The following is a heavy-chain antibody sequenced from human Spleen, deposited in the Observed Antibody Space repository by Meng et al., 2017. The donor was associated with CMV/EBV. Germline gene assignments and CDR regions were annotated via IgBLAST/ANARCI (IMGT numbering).Heavy chain of an antibody. D-gene: IGHD2-2*01. Sequence: ASVKVSCKASGYTFTGYYMHWVRQAPGQGLEWMEWMNSNTGDTGYAQKFQGRVTITRNTSISTVYMDLSSLKSEDTAVYYCARGPPYCTSTRCFPYYYYGMDVWGQGTTVTVSS. J-gene: IGHJ6*02. CDR1: GYTFTGYY. CDR2: MNSNTGDT. V-gene: IGHV1-8*03. CDR3: ARGPPYCTSTRCFPYYYYGMDV.